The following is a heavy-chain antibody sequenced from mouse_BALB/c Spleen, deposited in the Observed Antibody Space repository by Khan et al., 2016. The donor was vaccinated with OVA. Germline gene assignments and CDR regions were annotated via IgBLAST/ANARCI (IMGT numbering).Heavy chain of an antibody. Sequence: EVELVESGGGLVKPGGSLKLSCAASGFTFSTYAMSWVRQTPEKRLEWVATISSGGSYTYYPDSVKGRFTISRDNAKNTLYLQMSSLRSEDTAMYYCARQVFPSIYDGSIDGLDVWGAGTTVTVAS. V-gene: IGHV5-9-3*01. CDR2: ISSGGSYT. D-gene: IGHD2-3*01. J-gene: IGHJ1*01. CDR3: ARQVFPSIYDGSIDGLDV. CDR1: GFTFSTYA.